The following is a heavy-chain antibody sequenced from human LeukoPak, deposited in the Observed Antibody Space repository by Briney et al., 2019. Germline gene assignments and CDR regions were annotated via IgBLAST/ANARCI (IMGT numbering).Heavy chain of an antibody. D-gene: IGHD2-2*01. CDR1: GGSISSGGYS. CDR2: IYHSGST. J-gene: IGHJ5*02. Sequence: PSQTLSLTCAVSGGSISSGGYSWSWIRQPPGKGLEWIGYIYHSGSTYYNPSLKSRVTISVDRSKNQFSLKRSSVTAADTAVYYCARYCSIPSCPGYCFDPWGKGTLVTVSP. CDR3: ARYCSIPSCPGYCFDP. V-gene: IGHV4-30-2*01.